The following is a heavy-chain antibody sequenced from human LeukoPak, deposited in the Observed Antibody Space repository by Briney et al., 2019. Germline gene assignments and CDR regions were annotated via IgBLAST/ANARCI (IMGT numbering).Heavy chain of an antibody. Sequence: SQTLSLTCTVSGGSISSSSYYWGWIRQPPGKGLEWIGSIYYSGSAYYNPSLKSRVTISVDTSKNQSSLKLSSVTAADTAVYYCARTGRYTGKTSAFDYWGQGTLVTVSS. CDR2: IYYSGSA. D-gene: IGHD1-14*01. J-gene: IGHJ4*02. CDR3: ARTGRYTGKTSAFDY. V-gene: IGHV4-39*01. CDR1: GGSISSSSYY.